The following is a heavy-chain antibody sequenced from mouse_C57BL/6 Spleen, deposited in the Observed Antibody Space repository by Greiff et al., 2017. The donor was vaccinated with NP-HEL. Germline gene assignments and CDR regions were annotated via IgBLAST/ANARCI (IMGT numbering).Heavy chain of an antibody. CDR2: ISSGGDYI. CDR3: TRDRDGSSYEGYAMDY. V-gene: IGHV5-9-1*02. D-gene: IGHD1-1*01. Sequence: EVQLVESGEGLVKPGGSLKLSCAASGFTFSSYAMSWVRQTPEQRLEWVAYISSGGDYIYYADTVKGRFTISRDNARNTLYLQMSSLKSEDTAMYYCTRDRDGSSYEGYAMDYWGQGTSVTVSS. CDR1: GFTFSSYA. J-gene: IGHJ4*01.